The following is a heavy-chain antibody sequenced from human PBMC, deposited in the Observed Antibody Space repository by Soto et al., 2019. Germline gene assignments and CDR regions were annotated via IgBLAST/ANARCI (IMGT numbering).Heavy chain of an antibody. CDR2: ISGSGGST. D-gene: IGHD4-17*01. Sequence: EVQLLESGGGLVQPGGSLRLSCAASGFTFSSYAMNWVRQAPGKGLEWVSVISGSGGSTYYTDAVKGRFTISRDNSKNTLYLQMNSLRAEDTAVYYCAKRTVGWYFDLWGRGTLVTVSS. CDR3: AKRTVGWYFDL. V-gene: IGHV3-23*01. J-gene: IGHJ2*01. CDR1: GFTFSSYA.